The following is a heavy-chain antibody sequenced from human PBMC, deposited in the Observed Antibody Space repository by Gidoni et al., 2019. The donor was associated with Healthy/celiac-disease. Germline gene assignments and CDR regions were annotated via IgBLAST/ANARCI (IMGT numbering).Heavy chain of an antibody. CDR1: GFTFSNAW. CDR2: IKSKTDGGTT. D-gene: IGHD1-26*01. Sequence: EVQLVESGGGLVKPGGSLRLSCAASGFTFSNAWMSWVRQAPGKGLEWVGRIKSKTDGGTTDYAAPVKGRFTISRDDSKNTLYLQMNSLKTEDTAVYYCTTDSIVGAIFAFDIWGQGTMVTVSS. V-gene: IGHV3-15*01. CDR3: TTDSIVGAIFAFDI. J-gene: IGHJ3*02.